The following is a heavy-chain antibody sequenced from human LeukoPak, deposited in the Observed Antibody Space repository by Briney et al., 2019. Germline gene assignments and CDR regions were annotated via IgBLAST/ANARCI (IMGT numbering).Heavy chain of an antibody. V-gene: IGHV4-34*01. CDR1: GGSFSGYY. J-gene: IGHJ6*02. Sequence: PSETLSLTCAVYGGSFSGYYWSWIRQPPGKGLEWIGEINHSGSTNYNPSLKSRATISVDTSKNQFSLKLSSVTAADTAVYYCARYIVVVPAAPTSPYYYYYGMDVWGQGTTVTVSS. CDR3: ARYIVVVPAAPTSPYYYYYGMDV. CDR2: INHSGST. D-gene: IGHD2-2*01.